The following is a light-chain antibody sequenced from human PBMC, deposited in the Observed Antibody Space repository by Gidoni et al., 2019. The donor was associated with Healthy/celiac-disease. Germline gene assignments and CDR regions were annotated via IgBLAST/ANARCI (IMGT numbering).Light chain of an antibody. CDR2: AAS. CDR3: QQSYSTPEYT. V-gene: IGKV1-39*01. Sequence: DIQMTQSPSSLSASVGERVTITCRASQSISSYLNWYQQKPGKAPKLLIYAASSLQSGVPSRFSGSGSWTDFTLTISSLQPEDFATYYCQQSYSTPEYTFGQGTKLEIK. CDR1: QSISSY. J-gene: IGKJ2*01.